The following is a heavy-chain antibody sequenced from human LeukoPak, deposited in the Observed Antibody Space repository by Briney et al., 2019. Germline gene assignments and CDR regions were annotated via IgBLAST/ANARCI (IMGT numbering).Heavy chain of an antibody. CDR2: ISSSSSTI. J-gene: IGHJ4*02. CDR1: GXXXSXYX. D-gene: IGHD4-17*01. CDR3: AREAYGDSRIDY. Sequence: PGGSLXXXXXAXGXXXSXYXXXWVRQAPGKGLELVSYISSSSSTIYYADSVKGRFTISRDNAKNSLYLQMNSLRAEDTAVYYCAREAYGDSRIDYWGQGTLVTVSS. V-gene: IGHV3-48*01.